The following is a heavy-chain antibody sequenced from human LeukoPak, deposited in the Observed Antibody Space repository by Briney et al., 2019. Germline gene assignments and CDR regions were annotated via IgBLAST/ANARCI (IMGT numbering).Heavy chain of an antibody. CDR1: GFTFSSYG. CDR2: ISYDGSNK. V-gene: IGHV3-30*18. J-gene: IGHJ4*02. Sequence: GRSLILSCAASGFTFSSYGMHWVRQAPGKGLEWVAVISYDGSNKYYADSVKGRFTISRDNSKNTLYLQMNSLRAEDTAVYYCAKGTTYCGGDCYPGFCDYWGQGTLVTVSS. D-gene: IGHD2-21*02. CDR3: AKGTTYCGGDCYPGFCDY.